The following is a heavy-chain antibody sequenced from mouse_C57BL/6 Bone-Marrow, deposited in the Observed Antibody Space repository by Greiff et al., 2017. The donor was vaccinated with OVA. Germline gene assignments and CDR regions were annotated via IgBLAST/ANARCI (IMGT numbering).Heavy chain of an antibody. CDR2: IRNKANGYTT. CDR1: GFTFTDYY. J-gene: IGHJ2*01. V-gene: IGHV7-3*01. D-gene: IGHD1-2*01. CDR3: ARYYYGLRYFDY. Sequence: EVKLMESGGGLVQPGGSLSLSCAASGFTFTDYYMSWVRQPPGKALEWLGFIRNKANGYTTEYSASVKGRFTISRDNSQSILYLQMNALRAEDSATYYCARYYYGLRYFDYWGQGTTLTVSS.